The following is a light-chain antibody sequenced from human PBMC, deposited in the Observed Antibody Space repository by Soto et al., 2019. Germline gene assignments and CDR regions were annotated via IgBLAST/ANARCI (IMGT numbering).Light chain of an antibody. Sequence: EIVLTQSPGTLSLSPGERATLSCRASQTISSIYLAWFQQKPGQAPRLLIYGTSNRATGIPDRFSGSGSGTDFTLTISRLEPEDFAVYYCQQYGNSPITFGQGTRLEIK. CDR3: QQYGNSPIT. J-gene: IGKJ5*01. CDR2: GTS. CDR1: QTISSIY. V-gene: IGKV3-20*01.